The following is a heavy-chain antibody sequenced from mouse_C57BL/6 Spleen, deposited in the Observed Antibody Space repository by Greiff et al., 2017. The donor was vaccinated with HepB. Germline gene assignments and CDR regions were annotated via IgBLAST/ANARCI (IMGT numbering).Heavy chain of an antibody. J-gene: IGHJ1*03. CDR2: INPSNGGT. Sequence: QVQLQQPGTELVKPGASVKLSCKASGYTFTSYWMHWVKQRPGQGLEWIGNINPSNGGTNYNEKFKSKATLTVDKSSSTAYMQLSSLTSEDSAVYYCARGRLYYDYDSPDVWGTGTTVTVSS. V-gene: IGHV1-53*01. D-gene: IGHD2-4*01. CDR1: GYTFTSYW. CDR3: ARGRLYYDYDSPDV.